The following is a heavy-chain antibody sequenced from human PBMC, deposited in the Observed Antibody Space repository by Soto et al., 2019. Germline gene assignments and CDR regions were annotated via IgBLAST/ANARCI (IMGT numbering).Heavy chain of an antibody. J-gene: IGHJ4*02. V-gene: IGHV4-4*02. D-gene: IGHD4-17*01. CDR2: IYHSGST. Sequence: QVQLQESGPGLVKPSGTLSLTCAVSGGSISSSNWWSWVRQRPGKGLEWSGEIYHSGSTNYNPSLKSRVTTSVDKSKNQSSLKLSSVTAADTAVYYCGRDFGGDYGRDYYFDYWGQGTLVTVS. CDR1: GGSISSSNW. CDR3: GRDFGGDYGRDYYFDY.